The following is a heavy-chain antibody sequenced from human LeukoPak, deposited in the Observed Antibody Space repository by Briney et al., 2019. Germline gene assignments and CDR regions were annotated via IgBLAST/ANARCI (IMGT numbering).Heavy chain of an antibody. V-gene: IGHV3-7*03. CDR3: ARDRYYGSGSYYYYYYGMDV. CDR1: GFNFSSYW. CDR2: IKQDGRVK. D-gene: IGHD3-10*01. J-gene: IGHJ6*04. Sequence: RESLRLSCAAPGFNFSSYWMSWVRQTPGKGLELVANIKQDGRVKYYVDSVKGRFTISRDNAKSSVYLQMNSLRAEDTAVYYCARDRYYGSGSYYYYYYGMDVWGKGTTVTVSS.